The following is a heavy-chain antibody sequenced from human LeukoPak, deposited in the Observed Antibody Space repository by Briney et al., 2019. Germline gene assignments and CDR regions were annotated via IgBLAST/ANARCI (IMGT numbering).Heavy chain of an antibody. Sequence: GGSLRLSCAASGFTSSSFWMHWVRQAPGKGLVWVSRINSDGSSRSYADSVKGRFTISRDNAKNTLYLQMNSLRAEDTAVYYCARDVDESAGYFDFWGQGTLVTVSS. CDR2: INSDGSSR. D-gene: IGHD5-12*01. CDR1: GFTSSSFW. J-gene: IGHJ4*02. CDR3: ARDVDESAGYFDF. V-gene: IGHV3-74*01.